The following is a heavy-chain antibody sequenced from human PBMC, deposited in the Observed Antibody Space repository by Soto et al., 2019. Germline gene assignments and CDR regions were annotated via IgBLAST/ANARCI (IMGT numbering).Heavy chain of an antibody. CDR3: ATALRPSLNFFSSMVV. CDR1: GFTFGSYA. D-gene: IGHD2-2*01. Sequence: EVQLLESGGGLVQPGGSLRLSCVVSGFTFGSYAMSWVRQAPEKGPEWVAILGGNGFTTYYADSGKGRFTISGDKSKSTLFLQMNSLRADDPGVYYCATALRPSLNFFSSMVVWGRGTSVTVSS. V-gene: IGHV3-23*01. J-gene: IGHJ6*03. CDR2: LGGNGFTT.